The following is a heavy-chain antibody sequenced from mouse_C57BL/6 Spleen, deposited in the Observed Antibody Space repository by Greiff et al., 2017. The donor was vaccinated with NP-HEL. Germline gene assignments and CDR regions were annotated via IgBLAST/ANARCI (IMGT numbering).Heavy chain of an antibody. V-gene: IGHV1-82*01. CDR3: ARGGGYYDYYAMDY. CDR2: IYPGDGDT. D-gene: IGHD2-3*01. CDR1: GYAFSSSW. Sequence: QVQLQQSGPELVKPGASVKISCKASGYAFSSSWMNWVKQRPGKGLEWIGRIYPGDGDTNYNGKFKGKATLTADKSSSTAYMQLSSLTSEDSAVYFCARGGGYYDYYAMDYWGQGTSVTVSS. J-gene: IGHJ4*01.